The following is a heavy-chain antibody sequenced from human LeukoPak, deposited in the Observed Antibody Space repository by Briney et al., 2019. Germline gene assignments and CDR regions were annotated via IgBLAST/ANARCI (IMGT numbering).Heavy chain of an antibody. V-gene: IGHV5-51*01. CDR3: ARGFFGYNDPFDI. CDR2: IYPGDSDT. CDR1: GYSFTSYW. J-gene: IGHJ3*02. Sequence: GESLKISCKGSGYSFTSYWIGWVRQMPGKGLEWMGIIYPGDSDTRYSPSFQGQVTISADKSISTAYLQWSILKASDTVMYYCARGFFGYNDPFDIWGQGKMVTVSS. D-gene: IGHD5-24*01.